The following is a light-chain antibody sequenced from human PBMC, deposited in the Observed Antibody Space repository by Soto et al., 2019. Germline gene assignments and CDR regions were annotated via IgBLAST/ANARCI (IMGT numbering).Light chain of an antibody. V-gene: IGKV3-20*01. Sequence: EMVLTQSPGSLSLSPGESTTLSCRASQSVGSSYLAWYQHKAGQAPRLLIYGASSRATGIPDRFSGSGSGTDFTLTISRLEPEDFAVYFCQQYDYLITFGQGTRLESK. J-gene: IGKJ5*01. CDR1: QSVGSSY. CDR2: GAS. CDR3: QQYDYLIT.